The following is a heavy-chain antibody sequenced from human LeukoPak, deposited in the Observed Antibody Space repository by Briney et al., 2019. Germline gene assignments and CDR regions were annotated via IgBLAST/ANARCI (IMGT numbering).Heavy chain of an antibody. CDR2: TYYRPTWYN. CDR1: GDSVSNNRAA. J-gene: IGHJ5*02. CDR3: ARRLTQYDCFDP. D-gene: IGHD2-2*01. Sequence: ASQTLSLTCAISGDSVSNNRAAWNWIRQSPSRGLEWLGRTYYRPTWYNDYAVSVRGRITVNPDTSKNQFSLHLNSVTPEDTAVYYCARRLTQYDCFDPWGQGILVTVSS. V-gene: IGHV6-1*01.